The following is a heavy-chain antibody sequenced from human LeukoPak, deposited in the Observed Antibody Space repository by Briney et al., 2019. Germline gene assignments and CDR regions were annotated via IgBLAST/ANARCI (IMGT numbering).Heavy chain of an antibody. Sequence: GGSLRLSCAASGFTFSSYAMSWVRQAPGKGLEWVSAISGSGGSTYYADSVKGRSTISRDNSKNTLYLQMNSLRAEDTAVYYCAKDTYDFLYYYYYMDVWGKGTTVTVSS. D-gene: IGHD3-3*01. CDR3: AKDTYDFLYYYYYMDV. CDR2: ISGSGGST. J-gene: IGHJ6*03. V-gene: IGHV3-23*01. CDR1: GFTFSSYA.